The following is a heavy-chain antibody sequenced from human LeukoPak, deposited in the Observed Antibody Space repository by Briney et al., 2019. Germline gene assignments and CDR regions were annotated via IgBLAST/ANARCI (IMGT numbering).Heavy chain of an antibody. D-gene: IGHD6-19*01. CDR1: GFTFSSYW. Sequence: GGSLRLSCAASGFTFSSYWMNWARQAPGKGLEWVASINHNGNVNYYVDSVKGRFAISRDNAKNSLYLQMSNLRAEDTAVYFCARRGLSSAWYYFDSWGQGTLVTVSS. J-gene: IGHJ4*02. CDR3: ARRGLSSAWYYFDS. CDR2: INHNGNVN. V-gene: IGHV3-7*03.